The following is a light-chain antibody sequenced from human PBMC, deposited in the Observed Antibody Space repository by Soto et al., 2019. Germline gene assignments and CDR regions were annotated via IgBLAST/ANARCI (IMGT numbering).Light chain of an antibody. CDR1: SSDVGGYNY. CDR2: EVS. V-gene: IGLV2-14*01. J-gene: IGLJ1*01. Sequence: SALPQPASVPRSPPQSITISCTATSSDVGGYNYVSRYQQHPGKAPKLMIYEVSTRPSRVSTRFSGSKSGNTASLTISGLQAEDEADYYCSSYTRSSTSYVFGTGTKV. CDR3: SSYTRSSTSYV.